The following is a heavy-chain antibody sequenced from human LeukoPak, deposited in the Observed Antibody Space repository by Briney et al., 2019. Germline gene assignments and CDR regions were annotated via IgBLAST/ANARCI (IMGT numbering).Heavy chain of an antibody. J-gene: IGHJ6*01. CDR1: GFTFSSYA. D-gene: IGHD1-7*01. CDR3: ARTTDYYYGMDV. V-gene: IGHV3-23*01. Sequence: GGSLRLSCAASGFTFSSYAMSWVRQAPGKGLEWVSAISGSGGSTYYADSVKGRFTISRDNSKNTLYLQMNSLRAEDTAVYYCARTTDYYYGMDVWGQGTTVTVSS. CDR2: ISGSGGST.